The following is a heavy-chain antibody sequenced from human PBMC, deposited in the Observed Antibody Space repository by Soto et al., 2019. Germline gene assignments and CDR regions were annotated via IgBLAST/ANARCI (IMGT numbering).Heavy chain of an antibody. V-gene: IGHV3-23*01. Sequence: PEGSLRLSCATSGLTFSNYAMSWVRQAPGGGLEWVSSMSGSSSTTYYADSVRGRFTISRDRSKNTLYLQMSSLRAEDTALYYCAKNQERELPRGIDFWGQGTLVTVSS. D-gene: IGHD1-7*01. CDR2: MSGSSSTT. CDR3: AKNQERELPRGIDF. J-gene: IGHJ4*02. CDR1: GLTFSNYA.